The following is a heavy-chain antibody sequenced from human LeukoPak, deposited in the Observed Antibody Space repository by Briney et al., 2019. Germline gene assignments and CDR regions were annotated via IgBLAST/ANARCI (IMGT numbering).Heavy chain of an antibody. Sequence: PGGSLRLSCAASAFTFDDYGMSWVRQAPGKGLEWVSGINLNGGSTGYADSVKGRFTISRDNAKKSLYLQMNSLRAEDTAVYYCANLGLVDFAFDYWGQGTLVTVSS. V-gene: IGHV3-20*04. J-gene: IGHJ4*02. CDR1: AFTFDDYG. D-gene: IGHD3-3*01. CDR2: INLNGGST. CDR3: ANLGLVDFAFDY.